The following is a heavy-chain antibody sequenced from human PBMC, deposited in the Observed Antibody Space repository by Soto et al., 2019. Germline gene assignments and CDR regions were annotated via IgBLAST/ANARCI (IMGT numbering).Heavy chain of an antibody. J-gene: IGHJ4*02. CDR3: AKDAPPSIAVAGKFDY. CDR2: ISGSGGST. Sequence: EVQLLESGGGLVQPGGSLRLSCAASGFTFSSYAMSWVRQAPGKGLEWVSAISGSGGSTYYADSVKGRFTISRDNSKNTLYPQMNSLRAEDTAVYYCAKDAPPSIAVAGKFDYWGQGTLVTVSS. D-gene: IGHD6-19*01. V-gene: IGHV3-23*01. CDR1: GFTFSSYA.